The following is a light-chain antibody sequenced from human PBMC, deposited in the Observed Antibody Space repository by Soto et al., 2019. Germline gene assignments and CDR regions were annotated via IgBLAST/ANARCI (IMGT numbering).Light chain of an antibody. Sequence: EIVLTQSPLTLALSPGERATLSCRASQSVATYLAWYQQRPGQAPRLLIYDASHRATGIPARFSGSGSGTDFTLTISSLEPEDFAVYYCQHRPDWPPICTFGPGTQVEIK. CDR1: QSVATY. CDR2: DAS. J-gene: IGKJ2*02. CDR3: QHRPDWPPICT. V-gene: IGKV3-11*01.